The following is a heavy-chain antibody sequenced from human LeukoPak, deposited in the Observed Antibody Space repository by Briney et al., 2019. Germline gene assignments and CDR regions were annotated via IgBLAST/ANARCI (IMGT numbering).Heavy chain of an antibody. J-gene: IGHJ4*02. V-gene: IGHV1-69*05. CDR1: GGTFSSYA. D-gene: IGHD3-9*01. Sequence: SVKVSCKASGGTFSSYAISWVRQAPGQGLEWMGGIIPIFGTANYAQKFQGRVTMTRDTSTSTVYMELSSLRSEDTAVYYCARSWYDILTGYYNPHYYFDYWGQGTLVTVSS. CDR2: IIPIFGTA. CDR3: ARSWYDILTGYYNPHYYFDY.